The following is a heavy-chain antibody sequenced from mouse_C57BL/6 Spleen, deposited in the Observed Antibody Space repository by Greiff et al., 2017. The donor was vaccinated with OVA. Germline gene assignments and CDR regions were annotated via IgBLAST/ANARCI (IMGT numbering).Heavy chain of an antibody. V-gene: IGHV1-82*01. CDR1: GYAFSSSW. CDR2: IYPGDGDT. Sequence: QVQLQQSGPELVKPGASVKISCKASGYAFSSSWMNWVKQRPGQGLEWIGRIYPGDGDTNYNGKFKGKATLTADKSSSTAYMQLSSLTSEDSAVYFCARATLGNYFDYWGQGTTLTVSS. CDR3: ARATLGNYFDY. D-gene: IGHD4-1*01. J-gene: IGHJ2*01.